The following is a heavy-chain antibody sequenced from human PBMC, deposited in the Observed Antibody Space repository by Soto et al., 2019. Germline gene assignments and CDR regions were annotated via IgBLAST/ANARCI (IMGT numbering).Heavy chain of an antibody. CDR2: INPNTGGT. V-gene: IGHV1-2*02. D-gene: IGHD2-15*01. CDR1: GFSLTGYY. CDR3: ARVPRYCSGGSCYSER. J-gene: IGHJ4*02. Sequence: ASVKVSCKASGFSLTGYYFHWIRAAPGQGLEWLGWINPNTGGTNYAQKFQGRVTMTRDTSISTAYMELSRLRSDDTAVYYCARVPRYCSGGSCYSERWGQGTLVTVSS.